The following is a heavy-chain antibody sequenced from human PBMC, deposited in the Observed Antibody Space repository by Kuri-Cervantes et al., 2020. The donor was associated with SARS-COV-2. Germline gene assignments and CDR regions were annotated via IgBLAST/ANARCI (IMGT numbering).Heavy chain of an antibody. CDR2: IYSGGST. D-gene: IGHD3-9*01. CDR3: AKDCTYYDILTGYDY. V-gene: IGHV3-53*01. J-gene: IGHJ4*02. CDR1: GFTVSSNY. Sequence: GESLKISCAASGFTVSSNYMSWVRQAPGKGLEWVSVIYSGGSTYYADSVKGRFTISRGNSKNTLYLQMNSLRAEDTAVYYCAKDCTYYDILTGYDYWGQGTLVTVSS.